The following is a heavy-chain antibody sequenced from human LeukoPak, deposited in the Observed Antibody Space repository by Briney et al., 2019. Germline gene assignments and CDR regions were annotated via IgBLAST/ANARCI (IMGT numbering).Heavy chain of an antibody. V-gene: IGHV3-74*01. CDR2: INGDGSIT. CDR1: GFTFSTYW. CDR3: ARRGSYYAYYFDY. Sequence: PGGSLRLSCAASGFTFSTYWMHWVRQAPGKGLGWVSRINGDGSITNYADSVKGRFTISRDNAKNTLYLQMNSLRAEDTAVYYCARRGSYYAYYFDYWGQGTLVTVSS. J-gene: IGHJ4*02. D-gene: IGHD1-26*01.